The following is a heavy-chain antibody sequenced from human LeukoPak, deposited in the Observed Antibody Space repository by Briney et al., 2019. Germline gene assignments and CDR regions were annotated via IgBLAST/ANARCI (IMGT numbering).Heavy chain of an antibody. CDR2: INHSGST. CDR3: ARGMYSSGWPIDY. Sequence: SETLSLTCAVYGGSFSGYYWSWIRQPPGKGLEWIGEINHSGSTNYNPSLKSRVAISVDTSKNQFSLKLSSVTAADTAVYYCARGMYSSGWPIDYWGQGTLVTVSS. V-gene: IGHV4-34*01. CDR1: GGSFSGYY. J-gene: IGHJ4*02. D-gene: IGHD6-19*01.